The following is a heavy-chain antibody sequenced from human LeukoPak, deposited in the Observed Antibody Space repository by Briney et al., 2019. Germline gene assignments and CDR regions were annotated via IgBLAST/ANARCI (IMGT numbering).Heavy chain of an antibody. Sequence: SETLSLSSSVSGDSSNSTLCQWTWIRQSPVEGVERIGNICNSASTDYNPYLRSRVTGSVDTSTHHVSLNLISVTAADMYCYYCARHGDGGLDSWGEGILVTVSS. CDR1: GDSSNSTLCQ. V-gene: IGHV4-39*01. D-gene: IGHD2-15*01. CDR3: ARHGDGGLDS. J-gene: IGHJ4*02. CDR2: ICNSAST.